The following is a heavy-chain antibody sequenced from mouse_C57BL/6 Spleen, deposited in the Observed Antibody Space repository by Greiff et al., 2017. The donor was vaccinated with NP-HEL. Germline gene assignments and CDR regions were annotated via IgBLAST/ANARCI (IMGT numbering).Heavy chain of an antibody. D-gene: IGHD4-1*01. CDR1: GYSFTGYY. CDR3: ARSGDWGYFDV. J-gene: IGHJ1*03. Sequence: VQLQQSGPELVKPGASVKISCKASGYSFTGYYMNWVKQSPEKSLEWIGEINPSTGGTTYNQKFKAKATLTVDKSSSTAYMQLKSLTSEDSAVYYCARSGDWGYFDVWGTGTTVTVSS. V-gene: IGHV1-42*01. CDR2: INPSTGGT.